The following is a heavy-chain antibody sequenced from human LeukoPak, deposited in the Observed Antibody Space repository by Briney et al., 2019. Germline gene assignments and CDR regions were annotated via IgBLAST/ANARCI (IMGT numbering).Heavy chain of an antibody. J-gene: IGHJ5*02. CDR3: ASSNRYDILTGYFSNNWFDP. V-gene: IGHV1-8*01. Sequence: AASVKVSCKASGGTFTSYDINWVRQATGQGLEWMGWMNPNSGNTGYAQKFQGRVTMTRNTSISTAYMELSSLRSEDTAVYYCASSNRYDILTGYFSNNWFDPWGQGTLVTVSS. CDR1: GGTFTSYD. D-gene: IGHD3-9*01. CDR2: MNPNSGNT.